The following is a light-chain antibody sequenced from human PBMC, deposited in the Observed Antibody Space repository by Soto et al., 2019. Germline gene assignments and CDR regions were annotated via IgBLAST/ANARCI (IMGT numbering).Light chain of an antibody. Sequence: QSALAQPRSVSGSPGQSVTISCTGTSSDFGGYNYVSWYQHHPGKAPKLMICDVSERPSGVPDRFSGSKSGNTASLTISGLQAEDEPDYYCCSYAGTFYVFGTGTKVTVL. CDR3: CSYAGTFYV. V-gene: IGLV2-11*01. J-gene: IGLJ1*01. CDR2: DVS. CDR1: SSDFGGYNY.